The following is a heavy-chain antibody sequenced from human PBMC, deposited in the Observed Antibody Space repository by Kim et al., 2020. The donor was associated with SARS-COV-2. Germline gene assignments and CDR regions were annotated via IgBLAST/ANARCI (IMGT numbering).Heavy chain of an antibody. CDR1: GGTFSSYA. Sequence: SVKVSCKASGGTFSSYAISWVRQAPGQGLEWMGGIIPIFGTANYAQKFQGRVTITADESTSTAYMELSSLRSEDTAVYYCARDKGGIAAARPFDYWGQGTLVTVSS. CDR2: IIPIFGTA. D-gene: IGHD6-13*01. V-gene: IGHV1-69*13. CDR3: ARDKGGIAAARPFDY. J-gene: IGHJ4*02.